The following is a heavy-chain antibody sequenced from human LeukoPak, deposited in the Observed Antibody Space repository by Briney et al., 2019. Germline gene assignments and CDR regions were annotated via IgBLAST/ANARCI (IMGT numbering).Heavy chain of an antibody. J-gene: IGHJ6*03. V-gene: IGHV4-34*01. Sequence: SETLSLTCAVYGGPFSGYYWSWIRQPPGKGLEWIGDINHVGSTKYNPSLKSRVTISVDTSRKRFSLGLSSVAAADTAIYYCARPVYGYSGYDSYYYYMDVWGKGTTVTVSS. CDR1: GGPFSGYY. CDR3: ARPVYGYSGYDSYYYYMDV. D-gene: IGHD5-12*01. CDR2: INHVGST.